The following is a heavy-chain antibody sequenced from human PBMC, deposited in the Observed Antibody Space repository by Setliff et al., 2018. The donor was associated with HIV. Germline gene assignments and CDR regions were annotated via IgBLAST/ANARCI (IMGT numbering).Heavy chain of an antibody. J-gene: IGHJ4*02. CDR1: GSTFSRYG. CDR2: INAGNGKT. CDR3: ARTLFPSSSLFSN. Sequence: GASVKVSCKASGSTFSRYGLHWVRQAPGQRLEWMGWINAGNGKTKYSQKFQSRVTITRDTSARKAYMELSSLRSEDTAVYYCARTLFPSSSLFSNWGQGTLVTVSS. V-gene: IGHV1-3*01. D-gene: IGHD6-13*01.